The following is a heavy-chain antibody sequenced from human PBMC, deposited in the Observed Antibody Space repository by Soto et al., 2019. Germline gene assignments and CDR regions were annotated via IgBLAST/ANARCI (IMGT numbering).Heavy chain of an antibody. V-gene: IGHV4-39*01. D-gene: IGHD3-10*01. CDR3: SRNFLYDKLLWFGELFPDAFDI. CDR1: GGSISSSSYY. Sequence: SETLSLTCTVSGGSISSSSYYWGWIRQPPGKGLEWIGSIYYSGSTYYNPSLKSRVTISVDTSKNQFSLKLSSVTAAETAVYYCSRNFLYDKLLWFGELFPDAFDIWGQGTMVTVSS. J-gene: IGHJ3*02. CDR2: IYYSGST.